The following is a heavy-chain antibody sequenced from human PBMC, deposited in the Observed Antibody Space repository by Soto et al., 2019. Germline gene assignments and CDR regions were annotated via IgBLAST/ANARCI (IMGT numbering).Heavy chain of an antibody. CDR1: GFTFSSYA. Sequence: GGSLRLSCAASGFTFSSYAMHWVRQAPGKGLEWVAVISNDGSNTYYADSVKGRFTISRDNSKNTLYLQMNSLRAEDTAMYYCARDLRSGWHTPFYSYGMDVWGQGTTVTVSS. J-gene: IGHJ6*02. V-gene: IGHV3-30-3*01. CDR2: ISNDGSNT. D-gene: IGHD6-19*01. CDR3: ARDLRSGWHTPFYSYGMDV.